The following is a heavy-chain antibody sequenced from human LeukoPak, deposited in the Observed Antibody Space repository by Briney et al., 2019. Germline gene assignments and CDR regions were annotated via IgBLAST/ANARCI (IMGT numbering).Heavy chain of an antibody. CDR3: ARDQAFVYCSGGTCYDDY. CDR2: INPNSGDT. Sequence: ASVKVSCKASGYTFTGYYMHWVRQAPGQGLEWMGWINPNSGDTHYAQKFQGRVTMTRDTSVNTAYMELSRLRSDDTAVYYCARDQAFVYCSGGTCYDDYWGQGSLVTVSS. CDR1: GYTFTGYY. D-gene: IGHD2-15*01. V-gene: IGHV1-2*02. J-gene: IGHJ4*02.